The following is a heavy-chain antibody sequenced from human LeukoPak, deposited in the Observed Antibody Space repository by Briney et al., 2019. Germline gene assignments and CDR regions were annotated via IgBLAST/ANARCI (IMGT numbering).Heavy chain of an antibody. CDR3: ARGYDSSGYYAGEWFDP. D-gene: IGHD3-22*01. Sequence: GGSLRLSCVASGFTFSSYAMHWVRQAPGKGLEWVAVISYDGSNKYYADSAKGRFTISRDNSKNTLYLQMNSLRAEDTAVYYCARGYDSSGYYAGEWFDPWGQGTLVTVSS. CDR1: GFTFSSYA. J-gene: IGHJ5*02. CDR2: ISYDGSNK. V-gene: IGHV3-30-3*01.